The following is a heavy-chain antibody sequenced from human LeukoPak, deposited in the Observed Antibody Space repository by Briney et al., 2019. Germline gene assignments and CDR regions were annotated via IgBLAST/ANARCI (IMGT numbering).Heavy chain of an antibody. CDR3: ARGSYCSSTSCRYYYMDV. V-gene: IGHV1-2*02. D-gene: IGHD2-2*01. CDR1: GYTFTGYY. Sequence: ASVKVSCKASGYTFTGYYMHWVRQAPGQGLEWMGWINPNSGGTNYAQKFQGRVTMTRDMSISTAYMELSRLRSDDTAVYYCARGSYCSSTSCRYYYMDVWGKGTTVTVSS. CDR2: INPNSGGT. J-gene: IGHJ6*03.